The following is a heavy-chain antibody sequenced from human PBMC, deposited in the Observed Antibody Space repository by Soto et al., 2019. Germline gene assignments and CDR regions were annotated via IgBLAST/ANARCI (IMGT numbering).Heavy chain of an antibody. Sequence: PGGSLRLSCAASGFTFRNYGMNWVRQAPGKGLEWVSYIGLGSSTKYYADSVEGRFTISRDNAKNSLYLQMNSLRAEDTAVYYCAREWVVAATAVYYYYYGMDVWGQGTTVTVSS. J-gene: IGHJ6*02. V-gene: IGHV3-48*01. CDR2: IGLGSSTK. CDR1: GFTFRNYG. CDR3: AREWVVAATAVYYYYYGMDV. D-gene: IGHD2-15*01.